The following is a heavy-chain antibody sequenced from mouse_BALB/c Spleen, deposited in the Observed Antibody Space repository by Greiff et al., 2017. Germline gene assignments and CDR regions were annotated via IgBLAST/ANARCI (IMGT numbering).Heavy chain of an antibody. V-gene: IGHV1-54*01. CDR3: ARPGTGTTDYAMDY. D-gene: IGHD4-1*01. CDR1: GYAFTNYL. Sequence: QVQLKESGAELVRPGTSVKVSCKASGYAFTNYLIEWVKQRPGQGLEWIGVINPGCGGTNYNEKFKGKATLTEDKSSSTAYMQLSSLTSDDSAVYFSARPGTGTTDYAMDYWGQGTSVTVSS. CDR2: INPGCGGT. J-gene: IGHJ4*01.